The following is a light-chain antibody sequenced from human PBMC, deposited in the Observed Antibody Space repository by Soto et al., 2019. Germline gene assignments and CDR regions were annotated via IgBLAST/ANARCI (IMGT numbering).Light chain of an antibody. J-gene: IGKJ5*01. CDR1: QGISSY. CDR3: QKYNSAPSIT. CDR2: AAS. Sequence: DIHMTQSPSSLSASVGDRVTITCRASQGISSYLAWYQQKPGKVPKLLIYAASTLQSGVPSRFSGSGSGTDFTLTISSLQPEDVATYYCQKYNSAPSITFGQGKRLEIK. V-gene: IGKV1-27*01.